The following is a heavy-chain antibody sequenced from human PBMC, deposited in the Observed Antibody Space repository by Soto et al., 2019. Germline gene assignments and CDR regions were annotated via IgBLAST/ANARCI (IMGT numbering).Heavy chain of an antibody. CDR2: INHSGST. J-gene: IGHJ6*02. CDR1: GGCFRGYY. Sequence: ASETPSLPCAVCGGCFRGYYLSLIRPPPGKGLEWIGEINHSGSTNYNPSLKSRVTISVDTSKNQFSLKLSSVTAADTAVYYCARAGAVLGYYGMDVWGQGTTVTVSS. CDR3: ARAGAVLGYYGMDV. D-gene: IGHD3-10*01. V-gene: IGHV4-34*01.